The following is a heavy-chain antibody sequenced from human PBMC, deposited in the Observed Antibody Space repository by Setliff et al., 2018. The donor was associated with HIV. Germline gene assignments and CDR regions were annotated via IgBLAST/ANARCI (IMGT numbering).Heavy chain of an antibody. J-gene: IGHJ6*02. V-gene: IGHV4-59*01. CDR1: GGSINNYY. D-gene: IGHD1-7*01. CDR3: ARPVSKNFYGMDV. Sequence: PSETLSLTCSVSGGSINNYYWSWIRQSPGKGLEWIGTLYFNGGTSYNPSLKSRVTISGDTSNNQVSLTLSSVTAADTAVYFCARPVSKNFYGMDVWGQGTTVTVSS. CDR2: LYFNGGT.